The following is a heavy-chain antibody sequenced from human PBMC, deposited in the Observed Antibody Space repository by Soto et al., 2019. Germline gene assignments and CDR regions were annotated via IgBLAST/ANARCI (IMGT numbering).Heavy chain of an antibody. CDR2: ISSNGGST. Sequence: GGSLRLACSASGFTFSSYAIHWVRQAPGKGLEYVSAISSNGGSTYYADSVKGRFTISRDNSKNTLYLQMSSLRAEDTAVYYCVKGTYYRWELLGPFDYWGQGTLVTVSS. CDR3: VKGTYYRWELLGPFDY. D-gene: IGHD1-26*01. CDR1: GFTFSSYA. J-gene: IGHJ4*02. V-gene: IGHV3-64D*08.